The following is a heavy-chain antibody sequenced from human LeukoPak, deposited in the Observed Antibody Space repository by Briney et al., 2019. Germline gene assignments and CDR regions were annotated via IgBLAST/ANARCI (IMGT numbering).Heavy chain of an antibody. CDR1: GGTFSSYA. J-gene: IGHJ4*02. V-gene: IGHV1-69*13. Sequence: ASVKVSCKASGGTFSSYAISWVRQAPGQGLEWMGGIIPIFGTANYAQKFQGRVTITADESTSTAYMELSSLRSEDTAVYYCARDRWFGELFQGDYWGQGTLVTVSS. CDR2: IIPIFGTA. CDR3: ARDRWFGELFQGDY. D-gene: IGHD3-10*01.